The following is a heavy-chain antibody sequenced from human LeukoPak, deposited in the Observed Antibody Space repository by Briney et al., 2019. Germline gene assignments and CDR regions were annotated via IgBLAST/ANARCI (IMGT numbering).Heavy chain of an antibody. V-gene: IGHV1-18*01. CDR2: ISAYNGNT. CDR3: ARGRDPTTMVRGVMFDY. CDR1: NSTFSG. D-gene: IGHD3-10*01. Sequence: GASVKVSCKASNSTFSGMSWVRQAPGQGLEWMGWISAYNGNTNYAQKLQGRVTTTTDTSTSTAYMELGSLRSDDTAVYYCARGRDPTTMVRGVMFDYWGQGTLVTVSS. J-gene: IGHJ4*02.